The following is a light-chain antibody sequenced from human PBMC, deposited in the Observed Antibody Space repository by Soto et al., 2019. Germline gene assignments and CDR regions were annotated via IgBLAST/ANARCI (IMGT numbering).Light chain of an antibody. CDR3: QQSSDWPPIN. CDR1: QSVSTF. J-gene: IGKJ5*01. CDR2: DAS. Sequence: EIVLTQSPATLSFSPGDRATLSCRAGQSVSTFLAWYQQKPGQAPRLLIYDASNRASGIPDRFSGSGSGTDFTLTISRLEPEDFAIYYCQQSSDWPPINFGQGTRLEIK. V-gene: IGKV3-11*01.